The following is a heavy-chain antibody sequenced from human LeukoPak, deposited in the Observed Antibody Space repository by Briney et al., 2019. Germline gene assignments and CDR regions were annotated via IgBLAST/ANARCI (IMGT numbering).Heavy chain of an antibody. D-gene: IGHD6-19*01. J-gene: IGHJ4*02. V-gene: IGHV3-21*01. CDR3: ARGPGREQRSGCFDY. CDR2: ISSSSGYI. CDR1: GFSVDGHM. Sequence: GGSLRLSCAPSGFSVDGHMMNSVRQAPGKGLEWVSSISSSSGYIYYADSVKGRFSISRDNAKNSLYLQMNNLRDDDTAVYYCARGPGREQRSGCFDYWGQGTLVTVSS.